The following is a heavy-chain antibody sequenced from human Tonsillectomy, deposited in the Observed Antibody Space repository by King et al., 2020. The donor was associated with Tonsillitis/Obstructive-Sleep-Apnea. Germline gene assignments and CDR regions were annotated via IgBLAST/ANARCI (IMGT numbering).Heavy chain of an antibody. V-gene: IGHV3-15*01. J-gene: IGHJ6*03. CDR3: TTLHCSSTSCYLYYYYYMDV. CDR1: GFTFSNAW. D-gene: IGHD2-2*01. CDR2: IKSKTDGGTT. Sequence: VQLVESGGGLVKPGGSLRLSCAASGFTFSNAWMSWVRQAPGKGLEWVGRIKSKTDGGTTDYAAPVKGRFTLSRDDSKNTLYLQMNSLKTEDTAVYYCTTLHCSSTSCYLYYYYYMDVWGKGTTVTVSS.